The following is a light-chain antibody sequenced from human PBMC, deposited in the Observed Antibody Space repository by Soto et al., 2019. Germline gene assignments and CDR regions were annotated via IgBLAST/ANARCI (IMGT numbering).Light chain of an antibody. CDR1: QSVTSNY. V-gene: IGKV3-20*01. CDR2: GAS. CDR3: QQYGSSVRT. Sequence: EIVVTQSPGTLSLSPGERATLSCRASQSVTSNYLAWYQQKPGQAPRLLIYGASSRATGIPDRFSGSVSGTDFTLTISRLEPEDFAVYYCQQYGSSVRTFGQGTKVDVK. J-gene: IGKJ1*01.